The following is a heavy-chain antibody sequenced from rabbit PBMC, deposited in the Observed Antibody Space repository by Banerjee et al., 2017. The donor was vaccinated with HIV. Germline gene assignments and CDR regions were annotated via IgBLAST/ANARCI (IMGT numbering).Heavy chain of an antibody. J-gene: IGHJ4*01. CDR1: GFSFSSSYC. CDR2: IYTSSTST. CDR3: ARDYINGWSDYVFNL. V-gene: IGHV1S45*01. D-gene: IGHD6-1*01. Sequence: QEQLEESGGGLVQPEGSLTLTCTASGFSFSSSYCMCWVRQAPGKGLEWIACIYTSSTSTYYASWAKGRFTISKTSSTTVTLQMTSLTAADTATYFCARDYINGWSDYVFNLWGPGTLVT.